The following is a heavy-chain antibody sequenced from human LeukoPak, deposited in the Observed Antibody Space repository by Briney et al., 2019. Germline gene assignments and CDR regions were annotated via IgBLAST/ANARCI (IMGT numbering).Heavy chain of an antibody. D-gene: IGHD4-11*01. V-gene: IGHV1-2*02. CDR1: GYTFTGYY. J-gene: IGHJ6*03. CDR3: ARDQSNYRYYYYYMDV. CDR2: INPNSGGT. Sequence: ASVNVSCKASGYTFTGYYMHWVRQAPGQGLEWMGWINPNSGGTNYAQKFQGRVTMTRDTSISTAYMELSRLRSDDTAVYYCARDQSNYRYYYYYMDVWGKGTTVTVSS.